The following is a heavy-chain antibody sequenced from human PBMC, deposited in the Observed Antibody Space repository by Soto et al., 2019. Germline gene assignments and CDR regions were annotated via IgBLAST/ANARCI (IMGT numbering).Heavy chain of an antibody. J-gene: IGHJ4*02. CDR3: ARGPPLGY. CDR1: GGSISSGGYS. Sequence: SETLSLTCAVSGGSISSGGYSWSWIRQPPGKGLECIGYIYHSRSTYYNPSLKSRVTISVDRSKNQFSLKLSSVTAADTAVYYCARGPPLGYWAQRTLVTVSS. CDR2: IYHSRST. V-gene: IGHV4-30-2*01.